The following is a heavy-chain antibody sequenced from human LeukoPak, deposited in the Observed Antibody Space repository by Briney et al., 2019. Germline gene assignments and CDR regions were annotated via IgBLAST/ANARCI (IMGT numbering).Heavy chain of an antibody. Sequence: GGSLRLSCAASGFTFRLYAMIWVRQAPGKGLEWVSGISTSGADTNYADSVNGRFVVSRDNSKNPHYLQLNSLGAEDTALYYCAKAYSRSLYGDVFEDWGQGTLVTVSS. D-gene: IGHD6-13*01. CDR3: AKAYSRSLYGDVFED. CDR1: GFTFRLYA. CDR2: ISTSGADT. V-gene: IGHV3-23*05. J-gene: IGHJ3*01.